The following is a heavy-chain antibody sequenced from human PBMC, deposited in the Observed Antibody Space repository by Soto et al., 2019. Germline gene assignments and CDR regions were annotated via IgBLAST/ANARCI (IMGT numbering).Heavy chain of an antibody. CDR1: GQSFSGRS. CDR3: ARGSGIVALPGELEDVNYDY. V-gene: IGHV4-34*01. Sequence: QVQLQQWGAGLVKPSETLSLSCAVYGQSFSGRSWAWIRQSPGKGLEWIGEINESGSTYYNPSLKSRVTISADTSKNQFSLKLSSVSAADTAVYFCARGSGIVALPGELEDVNYDYWGQGTLVNVSS. D-gene: IGHD1-1*01. J-gene: IGHJ4*02. CDR2: INESGST.